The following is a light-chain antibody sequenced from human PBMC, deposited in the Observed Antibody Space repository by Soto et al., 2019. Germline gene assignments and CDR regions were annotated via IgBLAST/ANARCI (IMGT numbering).Light chain of an antibody. J-gene: IGLJ1*01. Sequence: QSVLTQPASVSGSPGQSITISCTGTSGDVGGYNYVSWYQQHPGKAPKLMIYDVSNRPSGVSNRFSGSKSGNTASLTISGLQAEEEADYYCSSYTGSRTYVFGTGTKLSVL. CDR2: DVS. CDR1: SGDVGGYNY. CDR3: SSYTGSRTYV. V-gene: IGLV2-14*01.